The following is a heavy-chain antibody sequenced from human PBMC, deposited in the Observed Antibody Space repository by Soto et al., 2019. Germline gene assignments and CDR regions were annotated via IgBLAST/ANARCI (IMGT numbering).Heavy chain of an antibody. Sequence: AETLCVTCIFSGGSVSIGSYYWSWIRQPPGKGLQRIGYIYYSGSTNYNPSLKSRVTISVDTSKNQFSLKLSSVTAADTAVYYCARDHIVVVTASPYYYHYGMDVWGQGTTVTVSS. CDR1: GGSVSIGSYY. J-gene: IGHJ6*02. CDR2: IYYSGST. V-gene: IGHV4-61*01. CDR3: ARDHIVVVTASPYYYHYGMDV. D-gene: IGHD2-21*02.